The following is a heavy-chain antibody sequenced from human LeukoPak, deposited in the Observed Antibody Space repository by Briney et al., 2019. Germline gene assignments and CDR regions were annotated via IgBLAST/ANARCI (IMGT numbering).Heavy chain of an antibody. Sequence: QPGRSLRLSCAASGFTFSSYGMHSVRQAPGKGLEWVAVICYDGSNKYYADSVKGRFTIARDNSKNTLYLQMNSLRAEDTAVYYCASVSGSYDHLSGWGQGTLVTVSS. J-gene: IGHJ4*02. D-gene: IGHD1-26*01. CDR3: ASVSGSYDHLSG. CDR2: ICYDGSNK. CDR1: GFTFSSYG. V-gene: IGHV3-33*01.